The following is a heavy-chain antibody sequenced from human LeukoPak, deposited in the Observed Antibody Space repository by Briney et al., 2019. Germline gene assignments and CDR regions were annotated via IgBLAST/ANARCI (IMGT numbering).Heavy chain of an antibody. CDR1: GGTFSSYA. D-gene: IGHD1-26*01. J-gene: IGHJ6*02. CDR3: ARVPWDRAATDAYYYYYGMDV. Sequence: ASVKVSCKASGGTFSSYAISWVRQAPGQGLEWMGRIIPILGIANYAQKFQGRVTITADKSTSTAYMELSSLRSEDTAVYYCARVPWDRAATDAYYYYYGMDVWGQGTTVTVSS. CDR2: IIPILGIA. V-gene: IGHV1-69*04.